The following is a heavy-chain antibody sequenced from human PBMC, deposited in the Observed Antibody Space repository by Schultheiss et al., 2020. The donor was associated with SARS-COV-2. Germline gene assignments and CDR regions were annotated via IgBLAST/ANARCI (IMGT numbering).Heavy chain of an antibody. CDR1: GGSISSSNW. Sequence: SETLSLTCAVSGGSISSSNWWSWVRQPPGKGLEWIGEIYHSGSTNYNPSLKSRVTMSVDTSQNQFSLKLSSVTAADTAVYYCARDGAGFGLDVWGQGTTVTVSS. CDR2: IYHSGST. J-gene: IGHJ6*02. V-gene: IGHV4-4*02. D-gene: IGHD3-10*01. CDR3: ARDGAGFGLDV.